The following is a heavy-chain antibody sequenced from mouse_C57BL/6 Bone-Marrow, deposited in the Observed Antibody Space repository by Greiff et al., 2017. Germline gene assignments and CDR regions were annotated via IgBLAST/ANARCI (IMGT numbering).Heavy chain of an antibody. CDR3: ARGDFDYYGSSWAMDY. CDR1: GYTFTSYW. J-gene: IGHJ4*01. Sequence: QVQLQQPGAELVRPGSSVKLSCKASGYTFTSYWMHWVKQRPIQGLEWIGNIDPSDSETHYNQKFKDKATLTVDKSSSTAYMPLSSLTSEDSAVYYCARGDFDYYGSSWAMDYWGQGTSVTVSS. D-gene: IGHD1-1*01. V-gene: IGHV1-52*01. CDR2: IDPSDSET.